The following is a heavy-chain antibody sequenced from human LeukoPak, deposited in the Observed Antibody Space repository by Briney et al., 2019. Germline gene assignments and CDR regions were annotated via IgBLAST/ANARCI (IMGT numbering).Heavy chain of an antibody. CDR1: GFTFSNYE. D-gene: IGHD1-26*01. J-gene: IGHJ3*02. CDR2: ISSSGTTI. CDR3: AKSGSYSSDAFDI. Sequence: GGSLRLSCAVSGFTFSNYEMNWVRQAPGKGLEWVSYISSSGTTIYYADSVKGRFTISRDNAKNSLYLQMNSLRAEDTAVYYCAKSGSYSSDAFDIWGQGTMVTVSS. V-gene: IGHV3-48*03.